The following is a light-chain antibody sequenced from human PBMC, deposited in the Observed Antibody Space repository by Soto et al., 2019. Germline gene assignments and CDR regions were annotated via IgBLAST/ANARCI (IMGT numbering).Light chain of an antibody. J-gene: IGKJ1*01. V-gene: IGKV1-5*03. CDR3: QHYNSYSEA. Sequence: DIQMTQSPSTLSGSVGDRVTITCRASQTISSWLAWYQQKPGKAPKLLIYKASTLKSGVPSRFSGIGSGTEFTLTISSLQPDDFATYYCQHYNSYSEAFGQGTKVEL. CDR1: QTISSW. CDR2: KAS.